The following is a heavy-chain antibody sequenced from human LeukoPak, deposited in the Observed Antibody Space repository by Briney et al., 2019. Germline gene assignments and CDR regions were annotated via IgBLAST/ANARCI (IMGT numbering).Heavy chain of an antibody. CDR3: ASADYDILTGYQY. CDR2: IYYSGST. V-gene: IGHV4-39*01. Sequence: MTSETLSLTCTVSGGSISSSSYYWGWIRQPPGKGLEWIGSIYYSGSTYYNPSLKSRVTISVDTSKNQFSLKLSSVTAADTAVYYCASADYDILTGYQYWGQGTLVTVSS. CDR1: GGSISSSSYY. J-gene: IGHJ4*02. D-gene: IGHD3-9*01.